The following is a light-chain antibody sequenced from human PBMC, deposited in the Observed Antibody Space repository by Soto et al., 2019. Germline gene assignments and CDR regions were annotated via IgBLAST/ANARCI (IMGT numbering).Light chain of an antibody. J-gene: IGKJ1*01. CDR2: DAS. CDR1: QSVSSD. V-gene: IGKV3-11*01. CDR3: QQRSNWPWT. Sequence: EIVLTQSPATLSLSPGERATLSCRASQSVSSDLAWYQQQPGQAPRLLIYDASNRATGIPARFSGSGSGTDFTLTISSLEPEDFAVYYCQQRSNWPWTFGQGTKVEIK.